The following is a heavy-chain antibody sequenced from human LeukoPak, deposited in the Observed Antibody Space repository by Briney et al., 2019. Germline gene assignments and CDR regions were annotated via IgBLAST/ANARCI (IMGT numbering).Heavy chain of an antibody. CDR2: ISWNSGSI. CDR3: AKLGYSSSWDDFDY. CDR1: GFTFDDYA. D-gene: IGHD6-13*01. V-gene: IGHV3-9*01. Sequence: GGSLRLSCAASGFTFDDYAMHWVRQAPGKGLEWVSGISWNSGSIGYADSVKGRFTISRDNAKNSLYLQMNSLRAEDTALYYCAKLGYSSSWDDFDYWGQGTLVTVSS. J-gene: IGHJ4*02.